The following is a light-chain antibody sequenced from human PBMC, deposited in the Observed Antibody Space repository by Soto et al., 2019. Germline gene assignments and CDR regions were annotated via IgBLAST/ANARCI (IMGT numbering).Light chain of an antibody. V-gene: IGLV1-40*01. CDR1: SSNIGAGYD. CDR3: PSYASSLRQV. Sequence: QSVLTQPPSVSGAPGQRVTISCTGSSSNIGAGYDVHWYQQLPGTAPKLLIYGNSHRPSGVPHRFSGSKSDTSASLAITGLQAEDEDDYYSPSYASSLRQVFGGGTKLTVL. CDR2: GNS. J-gene: IGLJ2*01.